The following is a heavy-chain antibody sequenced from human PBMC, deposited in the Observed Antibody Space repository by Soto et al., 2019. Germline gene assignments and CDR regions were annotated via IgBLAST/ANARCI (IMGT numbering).Heavy chain of an antibody. J-gene: IGHJ5*02. Sequence: NPSETLSLTCDGSGVSITSHYWNWIRQSPGMGLEWIGSTYFRGSASYNPSLKSRVTISLDTSKDQLSLTLSAVTAADSAVYYCARDLRSRGWFDPWGPGILVTVSS. CDR2: TYFRGSA. V-gene: IGHV4-59*11. CDR3: ARDLRSRGWFDP. CDR1: GVSITSHY.